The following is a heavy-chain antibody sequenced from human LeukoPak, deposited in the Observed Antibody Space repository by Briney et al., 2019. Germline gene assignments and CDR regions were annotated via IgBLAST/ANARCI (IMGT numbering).Heavy chain of an antibody. CDR3: ARRGYYDSSGYDC. Sequence: GGSLRLSCAASGFTFSNYAMNWVRQAPGKGLGWVSSISGDYTDIYYADSVKGRFTISRDNAKNSLYLQMNSLRAEDTAVYYCARRGYYDSSGYDCWGQGTLVTVSS. CDR2: ISGDYTDI. V-gene: IGHV3-21*01. J-gene: IGHJ4*02. D-gene: IGHD3-22*01. CDR1: GFTFSNYA.